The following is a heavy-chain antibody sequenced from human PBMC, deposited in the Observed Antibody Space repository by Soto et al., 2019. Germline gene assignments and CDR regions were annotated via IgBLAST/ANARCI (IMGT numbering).Heavy chain of an antibody. CDR2: IFDSGGT. V-gene: IGHV4-30-4*01. CDR3: AREIMPLTNDWYFDL. CDR1: GGSISGGVHS. D-gene: IGHD3-10*01. J-gene: IGHJ2*01. Sequence: QVQLQESGPGLVKPSETLSLTCTVSGGSISGGVHSWSWIRQPPGKGLEWIGHIFDSGGTYYNRSLKSRXXXXXXXXXXXXXXXXXXXXXXXXAVYYCAREIMPLTNDWYFDLWGRGTLVTVSS.